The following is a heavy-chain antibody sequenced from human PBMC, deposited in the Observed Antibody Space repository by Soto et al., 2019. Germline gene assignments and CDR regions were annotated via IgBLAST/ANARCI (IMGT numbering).Heavy chain of an antibody. J-gene: IGHJ3*02. V-gene: IGHV3-30*18. D-gene: IGHD7-27*01. CDR1: GFTFSSDG. CDR2: ISYDGSNK. CDR3: AKDLGHGGRGAFDI. Sequence: QVQLVESGGGVVQPGRSLRLSCAASGFTFSSDGMHWVRQAPGKGLEWVAVISYDGSNKYYADSVKGRFTISRDNSKNTLYLQMNSLRAEDTAVYYCAKDLGHGGRGAFDIWGQGTMVTVSS.